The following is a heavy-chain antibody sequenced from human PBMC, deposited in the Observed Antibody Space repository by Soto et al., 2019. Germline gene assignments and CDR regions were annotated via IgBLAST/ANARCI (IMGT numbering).Heavy chain of an antibody. J-gene: IGHJ6*02. CDR2: IYPGDSDT. Sequence: PGESLKISCKGSGYSFTSYWIGWVRQMPGKGLEWMGIIYPGDSDTRYSPSFQGQVTISADKSISTAYLQWSSLKASDTAMYYCARSTAMVNYYYYGMDVWGQGTTVTVSS. V-gene: IGHV5-51*01. D-gene: IGHD5-18*01. CDR1: GYSFTSYW. CDR3: ARSTAMVNYYYYGMDV.